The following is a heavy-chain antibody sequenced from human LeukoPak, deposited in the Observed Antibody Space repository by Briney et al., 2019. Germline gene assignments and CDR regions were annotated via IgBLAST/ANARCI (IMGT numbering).Heavy chain of an antibody. CDR2: IYYSGST. CDR3: ARGNYDILPDV. D-gene: IGHD3-9*01. Sequence: PSETLSLTCTVSGYSNSSGYYWGWIRQPPGKGLEWIGYIYYSGSTNYNPSLKSRVTISVDTSKNQFSLKLSSVTAADTAVYYCARGNYDILPDVWGKGTTVTISS. CDR1: GYSNSSGYY. V-gene: IGHV4-61*01. J-gene: IGHJ6*04.